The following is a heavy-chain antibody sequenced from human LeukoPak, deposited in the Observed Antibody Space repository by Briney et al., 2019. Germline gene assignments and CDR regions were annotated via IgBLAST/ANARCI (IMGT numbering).Heavy chain of an antibody. CDR2: ISYDGSNK. V-gene: IGHV3-30*04. J-gene: IGHJ4*02. Sequence: PGRSLRLSCAASGFTFSSYAMHGVRQAPGKGLEWVAVISYDGSNKYYADSVKGRFTLSRDNSKNTLYLQMNSLRAEDTAAYYCARDLPRNYYGSGSYYTRGGYWGQGTLVTVSS. CDR1: GFTFSSYA. CDR3: ARDLPRNYYGSGSYYTRGGY. D-gene: IGHD3-10*01.